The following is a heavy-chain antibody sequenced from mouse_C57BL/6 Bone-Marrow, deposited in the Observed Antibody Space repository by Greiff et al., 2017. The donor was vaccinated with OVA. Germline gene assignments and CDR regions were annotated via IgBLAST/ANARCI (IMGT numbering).Heavy chain of an antibody. CDR3: ARTYGYDGYYYAMDY. Sequence: QVQLQQSGAELVRPGTSVKMSCKASGYTFTNYWIGWAKQRPGHGLEWIGDIYPGGGYTNYNEKFKGKATLTADKSSSTAYMQFSSLTSEDSAIYYCARTYGYDGYYYAMDYGGQGTSVTVSS. D-gene: IGHD2-2*01. V-gene: IGHV1-63*01. CDR1: GYTFTNYW. CDR2: IYPGGGYT. J-gene: IGHJ4*01.